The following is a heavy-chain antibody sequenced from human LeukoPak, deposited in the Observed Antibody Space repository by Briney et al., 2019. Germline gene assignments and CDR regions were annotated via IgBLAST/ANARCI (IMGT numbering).Heavy chain of an antibody. Sequence: GGSLTLSCAASGFTFLRYSMNWVRQPPGKGLEWVASISSSSSYIYYADSVKGRFTISRDNAKNSLYLQMNRLRAEDTAVYYCARDGMTTVTTHWFDPWGQGTLVTVSS. CDR2: ISSSSSYI. CDR1: GFTFLRYS. V-gene: IGHV3-21*01. D-gene: IGHD4-17*01. J-gene: IGHJ5*02. CDR3: ARDGMTTVTTHWFDP.